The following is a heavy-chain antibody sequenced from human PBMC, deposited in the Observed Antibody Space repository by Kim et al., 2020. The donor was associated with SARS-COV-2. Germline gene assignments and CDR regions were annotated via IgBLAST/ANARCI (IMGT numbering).Heavy chain of an antibody. Sequence: YAQKFQGRVTMTRDTSTSTVYMELSSLRSEDTAVYYCARAPQTGTTGIQHWGQGTLVTVSS. V-gene: IGHV1-46*01. D-gene: IGHD1-7*01. J-gene: IGHJ1*01. CDR3: ARAPQTGTTGIQH.